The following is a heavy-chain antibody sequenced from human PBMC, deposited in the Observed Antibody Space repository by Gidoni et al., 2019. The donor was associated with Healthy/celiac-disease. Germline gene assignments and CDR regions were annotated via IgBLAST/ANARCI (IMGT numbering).Heavy chain of an antibody. D-gene: IGHD2-15*01. CDR3: ARVVRRSFDY. J-gene: IGHJ4*02. Sequence: QVQLQQWGAGLLKPSETLSLTCAVYGGSFSGYYWSWIRQPPGKGLEWIGEINHRGSTNYNPSLKSRVTISVDTSKNQFSLKLSSVTAADTAVYYCARVVRRSFDYWGQGTLVTVSS. V-gene: IGHV4-34*01. CDR1: GGSFSGYY. CDR2: INHRGST.